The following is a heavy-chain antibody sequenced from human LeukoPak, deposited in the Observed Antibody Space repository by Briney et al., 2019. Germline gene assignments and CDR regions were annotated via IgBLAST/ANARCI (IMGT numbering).Heavy chain of an antibody. D-gene: IGHD3-10*01. CDR3: ARSVLLWFGDPNNWFDP. CDR1: GYTFTSYD. Sequence: ASVKVSCKASGYTFTSYDINWVRQAPGQGLEWMGWINPNSGGTNYAQKFQGRVTMTRDTSISTAYMELSRLRSDDTAVYYCARSVLLWFGDPNNWFDPWGQGTLVTVSS. CDR2: INPNSGGT. V-gene: IGHV1-2*02. J-gene: IGHJ5*02.